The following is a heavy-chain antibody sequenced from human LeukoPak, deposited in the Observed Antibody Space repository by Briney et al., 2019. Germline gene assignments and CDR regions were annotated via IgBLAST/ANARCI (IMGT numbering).Heavy chain of an antibody. CDR3: VKTFQYSSNWYYY. V-gene: IGHV3-23*01. D-gene: IGHD6-13*01. CDR1: GFTFGSHA. J-gene: IGHJ4*02. CDR2: ISAGGGST. Sequence: GGSLRLSCATYGFTFGSHAMSWVRQAPGKGLEWVSSISAGGGSTSDADSVKGRITISRDNSKNTVYLQMNSLRAEDTAVYFCVKTFQYSSNWYYYWGQGTLVTVSS.